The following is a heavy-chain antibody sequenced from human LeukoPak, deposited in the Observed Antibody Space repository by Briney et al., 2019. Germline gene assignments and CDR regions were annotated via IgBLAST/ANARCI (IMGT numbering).Heavy chain of an antibody. D-gene: IGHD6-13*01. CDR1: GFTFDDYA. V-gene: IGHV3-9*01. Sequence: GGSLRLSCAASGFTFDDYAMLWVRQAPGKGLEWVSGISWNSGRLGYADSVKGRFTISRDNAKNSLYLQMSDLRAEDTALYYCTGIAAAGTDYYGLDVWGQGTTVTVSS. CDR2: ISWNSGRL. CDR3: TGIAAAGTDYYGLDV. J-gene: IGHJ6*02.